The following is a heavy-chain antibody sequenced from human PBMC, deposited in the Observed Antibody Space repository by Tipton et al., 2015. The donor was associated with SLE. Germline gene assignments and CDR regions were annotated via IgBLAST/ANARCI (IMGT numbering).Heavy chain of an antibody. J-gene: IGHJ5*02. CDR1: GGSISRGSYN. CDR2: MYSGGST. Sequence: TLSLTCTVSGGSISRGSYNWSWIRQPAGKGLEWIGHMYSGGSTNYNPSLKSRVAISVDMSKNQFSLKLSSVTAADTAVYYCATDFRAAGNWFGPWGQRTLVTVSS. V-gene: IGHV4-61*09. D-gene: IGHD6-13*01. CDR3: ATDFRAAGNWFGP.